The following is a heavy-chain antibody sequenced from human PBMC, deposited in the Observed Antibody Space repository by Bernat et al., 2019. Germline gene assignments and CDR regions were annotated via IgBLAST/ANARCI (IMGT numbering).Heavy chain of an antibody. CDR1: GFTFDDYA. J-gene: IGHJ5*02. CDR3: AKGPYSSGWLSHWFDP. CDR2: ISWNSGSI. D-gene: IGHD6-19*01. Sequence: EVQLVESGGGLVQPGRSLRLSCAASGFTFDDYAMHWVRQAPGKGLEWVSGISWNSGSIGYADSVKGRFTISRDNAKNSLYLQMNSLRAEDTALYYCAKGPYSSGWLSHWFDPWDQGTLVTVSS. V-gene: IGHV3-9*01.